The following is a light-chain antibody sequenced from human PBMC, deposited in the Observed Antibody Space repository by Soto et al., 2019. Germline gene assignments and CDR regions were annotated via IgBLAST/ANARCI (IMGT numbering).Light chain of an antibody. CDR2: DAS. V-gene: IGKV3-11*01. CDR3: QQRSNWPRT. CDR1: QSVSSY. Sequence: EIVLTQSPATLSLSPGEGVTLSCRASQSVSSYLAWYQQKPGQAPRLLICDASSRATGIPARFSGSGSGTDFTLTISSLEPEDFAVYYCQQRSNWPRTFGQGTRLEIK. J-gene: IGKJ5*01.